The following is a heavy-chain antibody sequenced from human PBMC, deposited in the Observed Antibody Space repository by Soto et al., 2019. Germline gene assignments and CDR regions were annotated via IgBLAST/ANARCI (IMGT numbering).Heavy chain of an antibody. CDR3: AVKVHTSGWFVRDY. J-gene: IGHJ4*02. Sequence: EVQLVESGGGLVQPGGSLRLSCAASGFTFSSYWMHWVRQAPGKGLVWVSRINGDGSSTNYADSVRGRFIISRDNAKNTLCVSANGLSAEDTAVYYCAVKVHTSGWFVRDYWGQGNLVTV. CDR1: GFTFSSYW. V-gene: IGHV3-74*01. D-gene: IGHD6-25*01. CDR2: INGDGSST.